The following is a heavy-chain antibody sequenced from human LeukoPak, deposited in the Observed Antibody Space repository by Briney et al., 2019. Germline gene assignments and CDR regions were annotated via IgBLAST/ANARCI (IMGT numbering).Heavy chain of an antibody. Sequence: GASVKVSCKASGYTFTSYDINWVRQATGQGLEWMGWMNPNSGNTGYAQKFQGRVTMTRNTSISTAYMELSSLRSEDTAVYYCARGYSGSYWVNYYYYYYMDVWGKGTTVTVPS. CDR1: GYTFTSYD. CDR2: MNPNSGNT. CDR3: ARGYSGSYWVNYYYYYYMDV. V-gene: IGHV1-8*01. D-gene: IGHD1-26*01. J-gene: IGHJ6*03.